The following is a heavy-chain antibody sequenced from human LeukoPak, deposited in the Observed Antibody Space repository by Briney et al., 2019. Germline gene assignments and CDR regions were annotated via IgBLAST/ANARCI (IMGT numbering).Heavy chain of an antibody. V-gene: IGHV4-34*01. Sequence: PSETLSLTCAVYRGSFSGYYWSWIRQPPGKGLEWIGEINHSGSTNYNLSLKSRDTISVDTSKNQFSLKLSSVTAADTAVYYCARGQRSSSWSYYYYDGMDVWGQGTTVTVSS. CDR3: ARGQRSSSWSYYYYDGMDV. CDR2: INHSGST. CDR1: RGSFSGYY. D-gene: IGHD6-13*01. J-gene: IGHJ6*02.